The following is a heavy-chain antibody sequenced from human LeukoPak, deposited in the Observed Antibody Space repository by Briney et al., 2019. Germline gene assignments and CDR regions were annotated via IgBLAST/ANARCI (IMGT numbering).Heavy chain of an antibody. CDR2: IRSKANSYAT. CDR3: TRRGGYCSSTSCYDDAFDI. V-gene: IGHV3-73*01. D-gene: IGHD2-2*01. J-gene: IGHJ3*02. CDR1: GFTFSGSA. Sequence: GGSLRLSCAASGFTFSGSAMHWVRQASGKGLEWVGRIRSKANSYATAYAASVKGRFTISRDDSKNTAYLQMNSLKTEDTAVYYCTRRGGYCSSTSCYDDAFDIWGQGTMVTVSS.